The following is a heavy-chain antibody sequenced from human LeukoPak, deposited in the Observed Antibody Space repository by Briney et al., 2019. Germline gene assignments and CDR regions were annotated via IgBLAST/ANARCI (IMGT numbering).Heavy chain of an antibody. V-gene: IGHV3-74*01. CDR2: IKDDGST. CDR1: GFTFSTYW. D-gene: IGHD1-26*01. Sequence: GGSLRLSCAASGFTFSTYWMHWVRQAPGKGLVWVSRIKDDGSTIYADSVKGRFTISRDNAKNTLYLQMNSLRAEDTAVYYCARDGPREGYYFDYWGQGTLVTVSS. J-gene: IGHJ4*02. CDR3: ARDGPREGYYFDY.